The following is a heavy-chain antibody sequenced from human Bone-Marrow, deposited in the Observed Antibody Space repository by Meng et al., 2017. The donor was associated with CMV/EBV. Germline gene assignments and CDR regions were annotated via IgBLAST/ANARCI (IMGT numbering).Heavy chain of an antibody. Sequence: SETLSLTCTVSGGSINSSNYHWGWIRQPPGKGLEWIGSIYYSGSTYYNPSLKSRVTISVDTSKNQFSLKLSSVTAADTAVYYCARSNFTYYYDSSGYYLFDYWGQGTLVTVSS. J-gene: IGHJ4*02. V-gene: IGHV4-39*01. CDR3: ARSNFTYYYDSSGYYLFDY. CDR1: GGSINSSNYH. CDR2: IYYSGST. D-gene: IGHD3-22*01.